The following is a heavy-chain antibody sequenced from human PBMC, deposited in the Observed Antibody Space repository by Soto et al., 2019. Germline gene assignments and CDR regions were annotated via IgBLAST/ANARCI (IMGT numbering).Heavy chain of an antibody. D-gene: IGHD2-15*01. CDR2: ISASGRST. J-gene: IGHJ6*02. V-gene: IGHV3-23*01. Sequence: GGSLRLSCAASGLTFSTSGMSWVRQAPGKGLEWVSLISASGRSTDYADSVKGRFTISRDNSKSTVYLQMNSLRADDTAVYYCAKDPPSEKLQPDYGMDVWGQGTTVTVSS. CDR1: GLTFSTSG. CDR3: AKDPPSEKLQPDYGMDV.